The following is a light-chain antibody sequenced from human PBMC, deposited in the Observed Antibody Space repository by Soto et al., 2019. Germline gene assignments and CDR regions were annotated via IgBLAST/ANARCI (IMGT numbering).Light chain of an antibody. J-gene: IGKJ4*01. Sequence: DIQMTQSPSSLSASVGDRVTITCQASQDINRNLIWYQQKPGKAPKLLIYDASDLETGVPSRFSGSGSGTDFTLTISSLQPEDVAIYYCQKYNSGPLTFGGGTKVDI. CDR1: QDINRN. CDR2: DAS. V-gene: IGKV1-33*01. CDR3: QKYNSGPLT.